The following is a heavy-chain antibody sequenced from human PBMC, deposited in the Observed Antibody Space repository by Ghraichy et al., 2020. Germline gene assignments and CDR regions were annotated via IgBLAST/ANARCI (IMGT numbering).Heavy chain of an antibody. CDR1: GDSVNGGDHF. V-gene: IGHV4-30-4*01. CDR3: ARARDDYPHYYFDY. J-gene: IGHJ4*02. D-gene: IGHD5-24*01. CDR2: TGSA. Sequence: SLNISCSVSGDSVNGGDHFWTWIRQPPGKGLEWLGYTGSAYSNPSLKGRLTISVDTSNNQFSLNLRSVTAADTAVYFCARARDDYPHYYFDYWGQGVLVTVSS.